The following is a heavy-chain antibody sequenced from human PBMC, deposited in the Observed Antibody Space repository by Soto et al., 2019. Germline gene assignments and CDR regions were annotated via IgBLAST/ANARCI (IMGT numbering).Heavy chain of an antibody. V-gene: IGHV5-51*01. CDR3: ARHYCSSTSCYPVYYYYYGMDV. CDR2: IYPGDPDT. CDR1: GYSFTSYW. Sequence: GESLKISCKGSGYSFTSYWIGGVRQMPGKGLEWMGIIYPGDPDTRYSPSFQGQVTISADKSISTAYLQWSSLKASDTAMYYCARHYCSSTSCYPVYYYYYGMDVWGQGTTVTVSS. D-gene: IGHD2-2*01. J-gene: IGHJ6*02.